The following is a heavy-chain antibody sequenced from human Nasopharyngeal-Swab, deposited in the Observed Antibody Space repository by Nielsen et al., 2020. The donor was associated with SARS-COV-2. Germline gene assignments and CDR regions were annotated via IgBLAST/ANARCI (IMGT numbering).Heavy chain of an antibody. J-gene: IGHJ6*02. V-gene: IGHV3-48*02. CDR1: GFTFSSYS. CDR2: ISSSSTI. CDR3: ARRDTGGMDV. Sequence: GGSLRLSCAASGFTFSSYSMNWVRQAPGKGLEWVSYISSSSTIYYADSVKGRFTISRDNAKNSLYLQMNNLRDEDTAVYYCARRDTGGMDVWGQGTTVTVSS. D-gene: IGHD5-18*01.